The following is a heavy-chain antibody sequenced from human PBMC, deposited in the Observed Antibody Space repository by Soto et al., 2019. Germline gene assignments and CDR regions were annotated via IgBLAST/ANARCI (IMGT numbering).Heavy chain of an antibody. J-gene: IGHJ6*02. CDR1: GYTFTGYY. CDR3: ARVFGVVIKVPGDWGGNYGMDV. D-gene: IGHD3-3*01. CDR2: INPNSGGT. V-gene: IGHV1-2*02. Sequence: ASVKVSCKASGYTFTGYYMHWVRQAPGQGLEWMGWINPNSGGTNYAQKFQGRVTMTRDTSISTAYMELSRLRSDDTAMYYCARVFGVVIKVPGDWGGNYGMDVWGQGTTVTVSS.